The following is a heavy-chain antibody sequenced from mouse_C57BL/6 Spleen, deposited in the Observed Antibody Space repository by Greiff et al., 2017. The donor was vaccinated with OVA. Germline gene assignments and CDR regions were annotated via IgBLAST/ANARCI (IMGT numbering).Heavy chain of an antibody. V-gene: IGHV1-82*01. J-gene: IGHJ4*01. Sequence: QVQLKQSGPELVKPGASVKISCKASGYAFSSSWMNWVKQRPGKGLEWIGRIYPGDGDTNYNGKFKGKATLTADKSSSTAYMQLSSLTSEDSAVYFCARRGAMVTTGGYAMDYWGQGTSVTVSS. CDR2: IYPGDGDT. CDR3: ARRGAMVTTGGYAMDY. D-gene: IGHD2-2*01. CDR1: GYAFSSSW.